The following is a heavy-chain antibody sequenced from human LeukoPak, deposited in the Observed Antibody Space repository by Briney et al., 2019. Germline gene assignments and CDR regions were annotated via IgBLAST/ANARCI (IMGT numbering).Heavy chain of an antibody. CDR2: ISAYNGNT. CDR1: GGTFTSYG. D-gene: IGHD2-2*02. V-gene: IGHV1-18*01. Sequence: ASVKVSCKASGGTFTSYGISWVRQAPGQGLEWMGWISAYNGNTNYAQKLQGRVTMTTDTSTSTAYMELRSLRSDDTAVYYCARYCSSTSCYKESDYWGQGTLVTVSS. CDR3: ARYCSSTSCYKESDY. J-gene: IGHJ4*02.